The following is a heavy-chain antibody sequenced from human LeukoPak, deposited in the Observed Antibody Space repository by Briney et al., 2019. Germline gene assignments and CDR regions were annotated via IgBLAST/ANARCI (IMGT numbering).Heavy chain of an antibody. D-gene: IGHD3-22*01. CDR1: GFTFSTSG. V-gene: IGHV3-33*01. J-gene: IGHJ4*02. CDR3: ARAKGVSTGYRPIDY. Sequence: GGSLRLSCAASGFTFSTSGMHWVRQAPGKGLEWVAVIWYDGSNKHYAESVKGRFSISRDNSKSTLYLQMNSLRAEDTAVYYCARAKGVSTGYRPIDYWGQGTLVTVSS. CDR2: IWYDGSNK.